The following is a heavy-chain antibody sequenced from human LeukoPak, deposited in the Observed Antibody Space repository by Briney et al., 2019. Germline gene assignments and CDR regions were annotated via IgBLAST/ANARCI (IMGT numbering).Heavy chain of an antibody. V-gene: IGHV3-33*06. CDR2: IWHDGSHA. CDR3: AKDNDAHGDSYFDS. D-gene: IGHD4-17*01. Sequence: GRSLRLSCAASGFSFSNYGFHWVSQTPGKGLEWVAVIWHDGSHAYYSDSVKGRFTISTDNAKNTVYLQMDSLRVEDTAIYYCAKDNDAHGDSYFDSWGQGTLVTVSS. J-gene: IGHJ4*02. CDR1: GFSFSNYG.